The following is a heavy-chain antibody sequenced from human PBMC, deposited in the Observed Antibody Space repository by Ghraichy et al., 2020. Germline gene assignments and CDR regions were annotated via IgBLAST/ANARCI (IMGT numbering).Heavy chain of an antibody. CDR3: ARASTVVRFYYYDGMDV. Sequence: GESLNISCVGSGFNFGSYNMNWVRQSPGKDLEWVSYITSSSRSILYADSVKGRFTISRDNAQNSLYLQMNSLRDEDTAVYYCARASTVVRFYYYDGMDVWGQGTTVTVSS. V-gene: IGHV3-48*02. CDR1: GFNFGSYN. D-gene: IGHD4-23*01. J-gene: IGHJ6*02. CDR2: ITSSSRSI.